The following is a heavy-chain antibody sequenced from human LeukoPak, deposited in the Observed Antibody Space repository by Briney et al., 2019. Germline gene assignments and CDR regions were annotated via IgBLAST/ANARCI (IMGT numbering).Heavy chain of an antibody. CDR2: ISSSGSTL. D-gene: IGHD3-10*02. V-gene: IGHV3-48*03. J-gene: IGHJ6*04. CDR3: AELGITMIGGV. CDR1: GFTFSSYE. Sequence: GGSLRPSCAASGFTFSSYEMNWVRQAPGKGLEWVSYISSSGSTLYYADSVKGRFTISRDNAKNSLYLQMNSLRAEDTAVYYCAELGITMIGGVWGKGTTVTISS.